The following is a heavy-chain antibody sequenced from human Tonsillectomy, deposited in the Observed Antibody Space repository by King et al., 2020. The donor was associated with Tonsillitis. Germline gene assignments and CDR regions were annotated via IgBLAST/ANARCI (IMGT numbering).Heavy chain of an antibody. CDR3: ARELYREYYYMDV. CDR2: INIDGSST. CDR1: GFTFSSYW. D-gene: IGHD1-26*01. V-gene: IGHV3-74*01. Sequence: VQLVESGGGLVQPGGSLRLSCAASGFTFSSYWMHWVRQAPVKGLVWVSRINIDGSSTNYADSVKGRLTISRDNAKTTLYLQMNSPRAEDTAVYYCARELYREYYYMDVWGKGTTVTVSS. J-gene: IGHJ6*03.